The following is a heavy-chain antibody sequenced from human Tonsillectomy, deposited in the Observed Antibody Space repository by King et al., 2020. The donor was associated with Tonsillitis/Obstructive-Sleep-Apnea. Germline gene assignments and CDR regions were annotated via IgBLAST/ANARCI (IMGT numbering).Heavy chain of an antibody. CDR2: INPSSGVT. D-gene: IGHD1-14*01. J-gene: IGHJ4*02. CDR3: ARDDVVGRYIDS. CDR1: GYTFTWYY. V-gene: IGHV1-46*01. Sequence: VQLVQSGAEVKTPGASVKVSCKASGYTFTWYYIHWARQARGQGLEWMGIINPSSGVTRYAQKFQGRVTMTTDTSASTVYLDLSSLRSEDTAVYYCARDDVVGRYIDSWGQGTLVTVSS.